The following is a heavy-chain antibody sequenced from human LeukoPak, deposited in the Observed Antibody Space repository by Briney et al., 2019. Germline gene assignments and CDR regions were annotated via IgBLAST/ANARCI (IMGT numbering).Heavy chain of an antibody. CDR3: AKIGGTNNYYYYGMDV. Sequence: TLSLTCAVSGGSISSGGYSWSWIRQPPGKGLEWIGYIYHSGSTYYNPSLKSRVTISVDRSKNQFSLKLSSVTAADTAVYYCAKIGGTNNYYYYGMDVWGQGTTVTVSS. CDR2: IYHSGST. CDR1: GGSISSGGYS. V-gene: IGHV4-30-2*01. D-gene: IGHD2-15*01. J-gene: IGHJ6*02.